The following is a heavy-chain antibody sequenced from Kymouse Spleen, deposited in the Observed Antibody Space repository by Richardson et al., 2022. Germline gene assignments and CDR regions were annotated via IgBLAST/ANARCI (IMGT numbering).Heavy chain of an antibody. V-gene: IGHV4-39*01. CDR1: GGSISSSSYY. D-gene: IGHD1-7*01. J-gene: IGHJ4*02. Sequence: QLQLQESGPGLVKPSETLSLTCTVSGGSISSSSYYWGWIRQPPGKGLEWIGSIYYSGSTYYNPSLKSRVTISVDTSKNQFSLKLSSVTAADTAVYYCARPEPYNWNYGAFDYWGQGTLVTVSS. CDR3: ARPEPYNWNYGAFDY. CDR2: IYYSGST.